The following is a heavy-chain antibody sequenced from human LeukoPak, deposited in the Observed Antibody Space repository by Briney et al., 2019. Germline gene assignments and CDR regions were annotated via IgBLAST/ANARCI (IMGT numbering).Heavy chain of an antibody. CDR3: ARGTAEYYYGSEIDY. J-gene: IGHJ4*02. CDR1: GYTFTNDY. Sequence: GASVRVSCKASGYTFTNDYMHWVRQAPGQGLEWTGVINPSGGSTTYAQKFQGRVSMTRDTSTSTVYMELSSLRSEDTAVYYCARGTAEYYYGSEIDYWGQGTLVTVSS. V-gene: IGHV1-46*01. D-gene: IGHD3-10*01. CDR2: INPSGGST.